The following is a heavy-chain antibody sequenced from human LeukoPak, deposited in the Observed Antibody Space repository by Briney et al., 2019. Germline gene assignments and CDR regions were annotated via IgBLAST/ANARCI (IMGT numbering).Heavy chain of an antibody. Sequence: GGSLRLSCVASGFTLTDYFMSWVRQAPGKGLEWVASIKHNGGEKYYVDSVKGRFTISRDNANNSLYLQMNSLRAEDTAVYYCARADCGGDCYSMLNYYYYGMDVWGQGTTVTVSS. CDR2: IKHNGGEK. CDR3: ARADCGGDCYSMLNYYYYGMDV. J-gene: IGHJ6*02. CDR1: GFTLTDYF. V-gene: IGHV3-7*01. D-gene: IGHD2-21*02.